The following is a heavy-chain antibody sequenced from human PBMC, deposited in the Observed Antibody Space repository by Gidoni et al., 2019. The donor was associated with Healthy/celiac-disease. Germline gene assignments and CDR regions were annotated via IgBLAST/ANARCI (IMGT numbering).Heavy chain of an antibody. CDR2: ISYDGSNK. J-gene: IGHJ5*02. V-gene: IGHV3-30*18. Sequence: QVQLVESGGGVVQPGRSLRPSCAASGFTFSSYGMHWVRQAPGKGLEWVAVISYDGSNKYYADSVKGRFTISRDNSKNTLYLQMNSLRAEDTAVYYCAKEPVCCEQLVRYWFDPWGQGTLVTVSS. CDR1: GFTFSSYG. CDR3: AKEPVCCEQLVRYWFDP. D-gene: IGHD6-13*01.